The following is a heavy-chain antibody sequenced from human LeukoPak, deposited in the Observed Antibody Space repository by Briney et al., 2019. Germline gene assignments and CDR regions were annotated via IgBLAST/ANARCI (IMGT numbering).Heavy chain of an antibody. CDR3: ARESDDRVVVTVPH. V-gene: IGHV3-66*01. CDR1: GFTVSSNY. D-gene: IGHD2-21*02. Sequence: GGSLRLSCAASGFTVSSNYMSWVRQAPGRGLEWVSGIHSGGSTYYADSVKGRFTISRDNFKNTVYLQMNSLRAEDTAVYYCARESDDRVVVTVPHWGQGTLVTVSS. J-gene: IGHJ4*02. CDR2: IHSGGST.